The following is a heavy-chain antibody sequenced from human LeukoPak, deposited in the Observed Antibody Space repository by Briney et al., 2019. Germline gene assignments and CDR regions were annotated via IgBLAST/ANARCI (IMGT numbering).Heavy chain of an antibody. CDR2: IIPILGIA. J-gene: IGHJ4*02. Sequence: ASVKVSCKASGGTFSSYAISWVRQAPGQGLEWMGRIIPILGIANYAQKFQGRVTITADKSTSTAYMELSRLRSDDTAVYYCARESIVGATYDYWGQGTLVTVSS. CDR3: ARESIVGATYDY. CDR1: GGTFSSYA. D-gene: IGHD1-26*01. V-gene: IGHV1-69*04.